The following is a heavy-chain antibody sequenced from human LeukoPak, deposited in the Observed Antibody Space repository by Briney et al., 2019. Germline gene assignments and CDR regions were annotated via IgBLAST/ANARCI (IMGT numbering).Heavy chain of an antibody. J-gene: IGHJ3*02. CDR3: ARGAYCSGGACPDAFDI. CDR1: GFAFSDHY. CDR2: TRNKVHSYTT. V-gene: IGHV3-72*01. D-gene: IGHD2-15*01. Sequence: PGGSPRLSCAASGFAFSDHYMDWVRQTPGKGLEWIGRTRNKVHSYTTEYAASVKGRFTISRDDSKNSLYLQMNSLKTEDTAVYYCARGAYCSGGACPDAFDIWGQGTMVTVSS.